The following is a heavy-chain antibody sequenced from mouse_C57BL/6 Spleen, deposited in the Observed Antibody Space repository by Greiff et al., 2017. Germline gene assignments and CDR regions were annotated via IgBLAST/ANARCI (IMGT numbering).Heavy chain of an antibody. J-gene: IGHJ3*01. CDR2: IYPGGGYT. CDR3: ARKEAAQAAWFAY. V-gene: IGHV1-63*01. D-gene: IGHD3-2*02. CDR1: GYTFTNYW. Sequence: VKLMESGAELVRPGTSVKMSCKASGYTFTNYWIGWAKQRPGHGLEWIGDIYPGGGYTNYNEKFKGKATLTADKSSSTAYMQFSSLTSEDSAIYYCARKEAAQAAWFAYWGQGTLVTVSA.